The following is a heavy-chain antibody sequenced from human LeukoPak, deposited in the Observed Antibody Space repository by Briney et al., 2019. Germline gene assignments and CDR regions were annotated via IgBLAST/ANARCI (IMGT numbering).Heavy chain of an antibody. J-gene: IGHJ4*02. CDR3: ARANYYGSGSYSFGFDY. CDR1: GGTFTSYA. V-gene: IGHV1-69*13. Sequence: SVKVSCKASGGTFTSYAISWVRQAPGQGLEWMGGIIPIFGTANYAQKFQGRVTITADESTSTAYMELSSLRSEDTAVYYCARANYYGSGSYSFGFDYWGQGTLVTVSS. D-gene: IGHD3-10*01. CDR2: IIPIFGTA.